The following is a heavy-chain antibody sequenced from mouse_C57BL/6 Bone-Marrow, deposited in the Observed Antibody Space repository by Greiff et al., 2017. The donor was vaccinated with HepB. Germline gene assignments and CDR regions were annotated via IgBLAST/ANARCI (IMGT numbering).Heavy chain of an antibody. V-gene: IGHV1-81*01. J-gene: IGHJ4*01. CDR1: GYTFTSYG. CDR3: ARWLLRNAMDY. D-gene: IGHD2-3*01. Sequence: VQLQESGAELARPGASVKLSCKASGYTFTSYGISWVKQRTGQGLEWIGEIYPRSGNTYYNEKFKGKATLTADKSSSTAYMELRSLTSEDSAVYFCARWLLRNAMDYWGQGTSVTVSS. CDR2: IYPRSGNT.